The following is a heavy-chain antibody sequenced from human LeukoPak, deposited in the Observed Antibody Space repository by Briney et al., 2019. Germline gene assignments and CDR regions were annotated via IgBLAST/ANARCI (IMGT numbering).Heavy chain of an antibody. CDR2: IYNTGGT. D-gene: IGHD5-24*01. CDR1: KGALSGYA. CDR3: VRSANAYTPWHFDL. Sequence: SETLSLTCAVSKGALSGYARVWIRQSPGKGLEWIGHIYNTGGTIYSPTLRSRATLSVDTSKTHFSLNLRAVTAADTAVYFCVRSANAYTPWHFDLWGRGPLVIVSS. V-gene: IGHV4-59*08. J-gene: IGHJ2*01.